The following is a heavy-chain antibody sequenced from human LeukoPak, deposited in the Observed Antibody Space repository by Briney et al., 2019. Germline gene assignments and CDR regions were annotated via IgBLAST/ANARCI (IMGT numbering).Heavy chain of an antibody. J-gene: IGHJ4*02. CDR3: AKDLFYGYPSPTFDY. CDR2: INSDGSRI. V-gene: IGHV3-74*01. Sequence: GGSLRLSCAASGFTFTSYWMHWVRQAPGKGLVWVSRINSDGSRIDYADSVKGRFTISRDNAKNTVYLQMNSLRAEDTAVYYCAKDLFYGYPSPTFDYWGQGTLVTVSS. D-gene: IGHD5-18*01. CDR1: GFTFTSYW.